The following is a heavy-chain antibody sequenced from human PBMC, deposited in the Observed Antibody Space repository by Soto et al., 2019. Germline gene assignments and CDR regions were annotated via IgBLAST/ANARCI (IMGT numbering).Heavy chain of an antibody. CDR1: GDSIRSDKW. CDR3: ARGETQQQRDY. Sequence: QVQLQESGPGLVKPSGTLSLICAVSGDSIRSDKWWSWVRQTPGKGLEWIGEIYHSGSTKYNPSLKSRVTISVDKSKNQFSLNVISVTDADTAVYYCARGETQQQRDYWGQGTLVTVSS. J-gene: IGHJ4*02. D-gene: IGHD6-13*01. CDR2: IYHSGST. V-gene: IGHV4-4*02.